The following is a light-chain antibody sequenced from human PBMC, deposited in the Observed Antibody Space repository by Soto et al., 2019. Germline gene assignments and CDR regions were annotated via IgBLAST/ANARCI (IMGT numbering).Light chain of an antibody. CDR3: MSYTGSTTTHWV. CDR1: SSNIGSES. V-gene: IGLV1-44*01. J-gene: IGLJ3*02. CDR2: SYN. Sequence: QSVLTQPPSTSGTPGQRVTISCSGSSSNIGSESVNWYQQLPGTAPKLLIYSYNQRPSGVPDRFSGSKSGTSASLAISGLQSEDEADYYCMSYTGSTTTHWVLGGGTKLTVL.